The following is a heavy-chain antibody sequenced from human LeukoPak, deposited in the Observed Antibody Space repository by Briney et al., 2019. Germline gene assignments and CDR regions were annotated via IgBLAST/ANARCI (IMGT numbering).Heavy chain of an antibody. Sequence: SETLALTCAVSGGSISSGGCSWGWIRQPPGKGLEWIGYIYHSGSTYYNPSLKSRVTISVDRSKNQFSLKLSSATAADTAVYYCARASYGDAFDIWGQGTMVTVSS. CDR2: IYHSGST. J-gene: IGHJ3*02. D-gene: IGHD2-8*01. CDR1: GGSISSGGCS. CDR3: ARASYGDAFDI. V-gene: IGHV4-30-2*01.